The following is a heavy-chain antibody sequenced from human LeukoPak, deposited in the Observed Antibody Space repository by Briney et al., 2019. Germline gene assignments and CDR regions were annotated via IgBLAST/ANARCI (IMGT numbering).Heavy chain of an antibody. CDR2: INPNSGGT. J-gene: IGHJ4*02. Sequence: ASVKVSCKASGYTFTGYYMHWVRQAPGQGLEWMGWINPNSGGTNYAQKLQGRVTMTTDTSTSTAYMELRSLRSDDTAVYYCARGREAVEMATISDYWGQGTLVTVSS. V-gene: IGHV1-2*02. CDR1: GYTFTGYY. D-gene: IGHD5-24*01. CDR3: ARGREAVEMATISDY.